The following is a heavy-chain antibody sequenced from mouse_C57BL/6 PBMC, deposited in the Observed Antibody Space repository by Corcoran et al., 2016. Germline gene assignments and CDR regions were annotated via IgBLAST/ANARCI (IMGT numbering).Heavy chain of an antibody. CDR3: AREAYYSNPWFAY. Sequence: QVQLQQSGPELVKPGASVKISCKASGYSFTSYYIHWVKQRPGQGLEWIGWIYPGSGNTKYNEKFKGKATLTADTSSSTAYMQRSSLTSEDSAVYYCAREAYYSNPWFAYWGQGTLVTVSA. V-gene: IGHV1-66*01. CDR2: IYPGSGNT. J-gene: IGHJ3*01. D-gene: IGHD2-5*01. CDR1: GYSFTSYY.